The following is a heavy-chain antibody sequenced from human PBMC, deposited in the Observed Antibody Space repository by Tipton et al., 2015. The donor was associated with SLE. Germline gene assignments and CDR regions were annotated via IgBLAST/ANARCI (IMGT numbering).Heavy chain of an antibody. CDR3: AGRAVALNPFDY. CDR1: GGSISSSSYY. CDR2: IYYSGST. D-gene: IGHD6-19*01. V-gene: IGHV4-39*07. Sequence: TLSLTCTVSGGSISSSSYYWGWIRQPPGKGLEWIGSIYYSGSTYYNPSLKSRVTISVDTSKNQFSLKLSSVTAADTAVYYCAGRAVALNPFDYWGQGTLVTVSS. J-gene: IGHJ4*02.